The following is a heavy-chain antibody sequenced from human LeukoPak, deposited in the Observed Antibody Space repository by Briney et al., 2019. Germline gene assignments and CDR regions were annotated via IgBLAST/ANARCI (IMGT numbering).Heavy chain of an antibody. V-gene: IGHV3-66*02. CDR2: IYSGGST. CDR1: GFTVSSNY. D-gene: IGHD3-22*01. Sequence: GGSLRLSCAASGFTVSSNYMSWVRQAPEKGLEWVSVIYSGGSTYYADSVKGRFTISRDNSKNTLYLQMNSLRAEDTAVYYCARAYDSSGYYYEYWGQGTLVTVSS. J-gene: IGHJ4*02. CDR3: ARAYDSSGYYYEY.